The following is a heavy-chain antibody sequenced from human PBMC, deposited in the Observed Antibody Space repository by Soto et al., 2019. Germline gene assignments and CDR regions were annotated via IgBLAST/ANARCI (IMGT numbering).Heavy chain of an antibody. D-gene: IGHD4-4*01. V-gene: IGHV3-7*03. Sequence: GSLRFSCVASGFTFGNYWMAWVRQPPGKGLEWVANMKEDGGEINYVDSVKGRFTISRDNAKNSLYLQMNSLRVEDTAVYYCVRDRGYSTFDYWGQGTPATVSS. CDR1: GFTFGNYW. CDR2: MKEDGGEI. J-gene: IGHJ4*02. CDR3: VRDRGYSTFDY.